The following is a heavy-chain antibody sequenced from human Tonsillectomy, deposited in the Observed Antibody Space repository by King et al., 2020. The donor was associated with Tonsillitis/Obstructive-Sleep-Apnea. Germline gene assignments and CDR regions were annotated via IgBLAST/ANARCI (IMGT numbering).Heavy chain of an antibody. CDR1: GGSFSGYY. Sequence: QVQLQQWGAGLLRPSETLSLTCAVYGGSFSGYYWNWIRQPPGKGLEWIGEIDHSGSTNYNPSLKSRVTVSVDTSKNQFSLKLSSVTAADTAVYYCAGEFDSLDYWGQGTLVTVSS. V-gene: IGHV4-34*01. D-gene: IGHD2-15*01. CDR3: AGEFDSLDY. J-gene: IGHJ4*02. CDR2: IDHSGST.